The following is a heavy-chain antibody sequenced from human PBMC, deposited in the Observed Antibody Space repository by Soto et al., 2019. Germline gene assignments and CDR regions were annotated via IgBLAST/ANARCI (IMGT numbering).Heavy chain of an antibody. J-gene: IGHJ3*02. D-gene: IGHD2-2*01. V-gene: IGHV3-7*01. Sequence: EVQLVESGGGLVQPGGSLRLSCAASGFTFSSYWMSWVRQAPGKGLEWVANIKQDGSEKYYVDSVKGRFTISRDNAKNSLYLQMNSLRAEDTAVYYCARCSSNSYHMAAFDIWGQGTMVTVSS. CDR3: ARCSSNSYHMAAFDI. CDR1: GFTFSSYW. CDR2: IKQDGSEK.